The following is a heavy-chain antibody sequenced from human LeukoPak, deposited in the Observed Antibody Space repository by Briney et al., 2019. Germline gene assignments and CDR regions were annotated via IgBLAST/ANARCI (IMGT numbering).Heavy chain of an antibody. CDR3: ARVGDWNDLVY. CDR1: GGSISPYY. J-gene: IGHJ4*02. V-gene: IGHV4-59*01. D-gene: IGHD1-1*01. CDR2: ILYSGTTT. Sequence: ASETLSLTCTVSGGSISPYYWSWIRQTPGKGLEWIGYILYSGTTTNYNTSLKSRVTISVDTSKNQFSLKLSSVTAADTAVYYCARVGDWNDLVYWGQGTLVTVSS.